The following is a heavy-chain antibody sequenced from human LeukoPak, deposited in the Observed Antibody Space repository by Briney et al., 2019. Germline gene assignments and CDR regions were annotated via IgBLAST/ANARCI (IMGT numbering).Heavy chain of an antibody. V-gene: IGHV4-4*02. CDR2: IYHSGST. J-gene: IGHJ4*02. CDR3: AADPGIGAVAARRFDY. D-gene: IGHD4-17*01. CDR1: GFTFSTYSM. Sequence: PGGSLRLSCAASGFTFSTYSMNWVRQPPGKGLEWIGEIYHSGSTNYNPSLKSRVTISVDKSKNQFSLKLSSVTAADTAVYYCAADPGIGAVAARRFDYWGQGTLVTVSS.